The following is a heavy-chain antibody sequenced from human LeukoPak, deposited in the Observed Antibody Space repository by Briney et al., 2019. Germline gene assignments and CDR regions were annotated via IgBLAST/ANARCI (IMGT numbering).Heavy chain of an antibody. J-gene: IGHJ3*02. CDR1: GFTFTTSW. CDR3: ARGVWSSLNASDM. D-gene: IGHD3-16*01. CDR2: IKPDGGEK. V-gene: IGHV3-7*01. Sequence: GGSLTLTCAASGFTFTTSWMSCVRQTPGKGLEWVANIKPDGGEKHYVDSVKGRFTISRDNARNSLYLQMSSLGADDTALYYCARGVWSSLNASDMAGQGTMVTVFS.